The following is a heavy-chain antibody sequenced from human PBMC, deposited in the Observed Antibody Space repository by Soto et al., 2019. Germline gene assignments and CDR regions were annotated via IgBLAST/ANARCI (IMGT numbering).Heavy chain of an antibody. CDR2: IYHNERT. CDR3: GRTKDYFYGVDV. J-gene: IGHJ6*02. Sequence: QVQLQESGPGLVKPSGTLSLTCAVSGVSISSSQWWSWVRHPPGKGLEWIGEIYHNERTNYNPSLKSRLTMSLDKSKNQVSLKLSSVTAADTATYYCGRTKDYFYGVDVWGQGTTVTVSS. V-gene: IGHV4-4*02. CDR1: GVSISSSQW.